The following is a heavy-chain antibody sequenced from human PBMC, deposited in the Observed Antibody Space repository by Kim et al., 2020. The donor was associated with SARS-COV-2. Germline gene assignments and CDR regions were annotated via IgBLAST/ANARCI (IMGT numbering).Heavy chain of an antibody. J-gene: IGHJ6*02. D-gene: IGHD3-10*01. Sequence: SVKVSCKASGGTFSSYAISWVRQAPGQGLEWMGGIIPIFGTANYAQKFQGRVTITADESTSTAYMELSSLRSEDTAVYYCARSRDGSGSHYYYYYYGMDVWGQGTTVTVSS. V-gene: IGHV1-69*13. CDR2: IIPIFGTA. CDR3: ARSRDGSGSHYYYYYYGMDV. CDR1: GGTFSSYA.